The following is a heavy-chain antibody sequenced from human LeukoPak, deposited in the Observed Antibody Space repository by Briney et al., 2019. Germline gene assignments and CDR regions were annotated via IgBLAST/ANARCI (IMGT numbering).Heavy chain of an antibody. Sequence: GGSLRLSCAASGFTFSSYSMNWVRQAPGKGLEWVSSISSSSSYIYYADLVKGRFTISRDDAKNSLYLQMNSLRAEDTAVYYCARDNYYGSGSYSYYYGMDVWGQGTTVTVSS. V-gene: IGHV3-21*01. D-gene: IGHD3-10*01. CDR3: ARDNYYGSGSYSYYYGMDV. CDR1: GFTFSSYS. CDR2: ISSSSSYI. J-gene: IGHJ6*02.